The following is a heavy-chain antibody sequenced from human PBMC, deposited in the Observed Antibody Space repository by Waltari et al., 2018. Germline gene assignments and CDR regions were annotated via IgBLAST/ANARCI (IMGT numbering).Heavy chain of an antibody. CDR2: IYTSGST. V-gene: IGHV4-4*07. J-gene: IGHJ2*01. Sequence: QMQLPESGPGLIKPSETLSLTCTVSGGSIRSYYWSWLRQPAGKGLELIGRIYTSGSTNYNPSLKSRVTMSVDTSKNQFVLKRSSVTAADTAVYPCARDLGNIAVANWYFDLWGRGTLVTVSS. CDR3: ARDLGNIAVANWYFDL. CDR1: GGSIRSYY. D-gene: IGHD6-19*01.